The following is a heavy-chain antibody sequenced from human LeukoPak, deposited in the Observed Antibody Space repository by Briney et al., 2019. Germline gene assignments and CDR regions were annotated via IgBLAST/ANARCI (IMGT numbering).Heavy chain of an antibody. D-gene: IGHD7-27*01. J-gene: IGHJ4*02. Sequence: SETLSLTCAVYGGSFSGYYWSWIRQPPGKGLEWIGEINHSGSTNYNPSLKSRVTISVDTSKNQFSLKLSSVTAVDTAVYYCARDGTGDVYWGQGTLVTVSS. CDR1: GGSFSGYY. V-gene: IGHV4-34*01. CDR3: ARDGTGDVY. CDR2: INHSGST.